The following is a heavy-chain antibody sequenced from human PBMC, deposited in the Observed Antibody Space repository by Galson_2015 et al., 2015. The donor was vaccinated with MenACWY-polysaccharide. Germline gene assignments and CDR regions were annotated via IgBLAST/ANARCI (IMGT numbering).Heavy chain of an antibody. D-gene: IGHD3-9*01. V-gene: IGHV3-7*01. Sequence: SLRLSCAASGFTFSSYWMTWVRQAPGKGLEWVANIKRDGSEKFYVDSVKGRFTISRDNAKNSLFLQMNSLRAEDTAVYYCAGGFCNYATCLLPDYWGQGTLVTVSS. CDR2: IKRDGSEK. CDR1: GFTFSSYW. CDR3: AGGFCNYATCLLPDY. J-gene: IGHJ4*02.